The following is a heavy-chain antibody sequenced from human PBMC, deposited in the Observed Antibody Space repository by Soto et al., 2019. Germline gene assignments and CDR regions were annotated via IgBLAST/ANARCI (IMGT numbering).Heavy chain of an antibody. CDR3: ATGGSSRDY. Sequence: EGQLVESGGGLVKPGGSLRLSCAASGFIFTDAYMNWVRQAPGKGLEWVGRIKSTSAGGTTEDAAPATGRFILSRDYSKNMLYPQLNILKIDDTAVYYCATGGSSRDYWGQGAVVIVSS. CDR1: GFIFTDAY. J-gene: IGHJ4*02. D-gene: IGHD1-26*01. CDR2: IKSTSAGGTT. V-gene: IGHV3-15*07.